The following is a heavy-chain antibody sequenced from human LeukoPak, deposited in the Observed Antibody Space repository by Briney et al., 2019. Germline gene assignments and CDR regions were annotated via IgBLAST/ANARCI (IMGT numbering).Heavy chain of an antibody. J-gene: IGHJ6*03. CDR1: GYTFTSYY. CDR3: ARGATVTTFYYYYYMDV. D-gene: IGHD4-17*01. V-gene: IGHV1-18*04. Sequence: ASVKVSCKASGYTFTSYYMHWVRQAPRQGLEWMGWISAYNGNTNYAQKLQGRVTMTTDTSTSTAYMELRSLRSDDTAVYYCARGATVTTFYYYYYMDVWGKGTTVTVSS. CDR2: ISAYNGNT.